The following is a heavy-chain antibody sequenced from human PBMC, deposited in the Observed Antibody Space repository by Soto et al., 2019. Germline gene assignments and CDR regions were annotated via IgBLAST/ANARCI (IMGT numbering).Heavy chain of an antibody. CDR2: ISYDGSNK. D-gene: IGHD4-17*01. V-gene: IGHV3-30*18. Sequence: PGGSLRLSCAASGFTFSSYGMHWVRQAPGKGLEWVAVISYDGSNKYYADSVKGRFTISRDNSKNTLYLQMNSLRAEDTAVYYCAKDRRSGYGVPWFDPWGQGTLVTVSS. CDR1: GFTFSSYG. J-gene: IGHJ5*02. CDR3: AKDRRSGYGVPWFDP.